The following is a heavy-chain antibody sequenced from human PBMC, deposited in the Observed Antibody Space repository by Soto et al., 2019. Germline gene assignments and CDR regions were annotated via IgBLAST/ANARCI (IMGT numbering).Heavy chain of an antibody. CDR1: GFTFSDNY. J-gene: IGHJ4*02. CDR2: SSSSGSII. D-gene: IGHD3-22*01. CDR3: ARDLGYYESDGYFDY. V-gene: IGHV3-11*01. Sequence: KAGGSLRLSCAASGFTFSDNYMSWIRQAPGKGLEWVSYSSSSGSIIYYADSVKGRFTISRDNAKNSLYLQMNSLRAEDTAVYYCARDLGYYESDGYFDYWGQGALVTVSS.